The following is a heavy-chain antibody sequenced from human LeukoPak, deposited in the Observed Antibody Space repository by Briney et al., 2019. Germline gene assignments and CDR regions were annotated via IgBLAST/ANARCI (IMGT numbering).Heavy chain of an antibody. CDR2: ISSSSYI. CDR3: ARGSYSSSWSYYFDY. J-gene: IGHJ4*02. Sequence: GGSLRLSCAASGFTFSSYSMNWVRQAPGKGLEWVSSISSSSYIYYADSVKGRFTISRNNAKNSLYLQMNSLRDEDTAVYYCARGSYSSSWSYYFDYWGQGTLVTVSS. CDR1: GFTFSSYS. V-gene: IGHV3-21*01. D-gene: IGHD6-13*01.